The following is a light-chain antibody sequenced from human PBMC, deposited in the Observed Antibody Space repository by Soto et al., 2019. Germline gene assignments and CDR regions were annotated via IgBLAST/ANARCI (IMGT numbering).Light chain of an antibody. J-gene: IGKJ4*01. CDR1: QTVLYSSDNKNY. V-gene: IGKV4-1*01. Sequence: DFVMTQSPDSLAVSLGERATINCKSSQTVLYSSDNKNYLAWYQQKPGQPPKLLISWASARESGVPDRFSGSGSGTDFTLTISSLQAEDVAVYYCQQDFSSPLTFGGGTKVEVK. CDR3: QQDFSSPLT. CDR2: WAS.